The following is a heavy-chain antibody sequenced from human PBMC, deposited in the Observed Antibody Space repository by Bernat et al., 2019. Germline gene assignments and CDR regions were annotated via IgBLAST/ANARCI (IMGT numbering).Heavy chain of an antibody. CDR3: AVVPNYYGAGDNFLDY. Sequence: QVQLVESGGGVVQPGRSLRLSCAASGFTFSSYDMHWVRQAPGKGLEWVAVISYDRSNKYYADSVKGRFTISRDNSKNTLYLQMNSLRAEDTAVYYWAVVPNYYGAGDNFLDYWGQGTLVTVSS. V-gene: IGHV3-30*03. J-gene: IGHJ4*02. CDR1: GFTFSSYD. CDR2: ISYDRSNK. D-gene: IGHD3-10*01.